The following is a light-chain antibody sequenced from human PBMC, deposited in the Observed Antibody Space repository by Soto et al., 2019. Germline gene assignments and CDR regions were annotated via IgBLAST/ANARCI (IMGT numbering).Light chain of an antibody. Sequence: QSALTQPASVYGSPGQSITISCTGTSSDVGLYNYVSWYQHHPGKAPKLMIYDVSDRPSGVSNRFSGSKSGNTASLTISGLQAEDEGDYYCSSYTSTSTVTVGGGTKLAVL. CDR1: SSDVGLYNY. V-gene: IGLV2-14*01. CDR3: SSYTSTSTVT. J-gene: IGLJ2*01. CDR2: DVS.